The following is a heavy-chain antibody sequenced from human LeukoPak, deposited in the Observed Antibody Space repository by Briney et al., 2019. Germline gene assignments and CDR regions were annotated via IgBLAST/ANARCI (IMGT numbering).Heavy chain of an antibody. V-gene: IGHV3-21*01. CDR3: ARDGPYYYDSSGYPLGYYGMDV. CDR1: GFTFSSYS. D-gene: IGHD3-22*01. J-gene: IGHJ6*02. CDR2: ISSSSSYI. Sequence: GGSLRLSCAASGFTFSSYSMNWVSQAPGKGLEWVSSISSSSSYIYYADSVKGRFTISRDNAKNSLYLQMNSLRAEDTAVYYCARDGPYYYDSSGYPLGYYGMDVWGQGPTVTVSS.